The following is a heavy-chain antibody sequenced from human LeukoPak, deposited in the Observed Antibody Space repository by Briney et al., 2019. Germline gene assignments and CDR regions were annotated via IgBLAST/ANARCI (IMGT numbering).Heavy chain of an antibody. CDR2: YCGDTGST. V-gene: IGHV3-43*02. D-gene: IGHD3-22*01. Sequence: GGFLIPSSASSGFTFGYYCKYLGRPTPGEGVGLVSLYCGDTGSTYYADSVKGRFTISRDNSKNSLYLQMNSLRTEDTALYYCAKGQGDYYENSGQYFHHWGQGTLVTVSS. CDR1: GFTFGYYC. J-gene: IGHJ1*01. CDR3: AKGQGDYYENSGQYFHH.